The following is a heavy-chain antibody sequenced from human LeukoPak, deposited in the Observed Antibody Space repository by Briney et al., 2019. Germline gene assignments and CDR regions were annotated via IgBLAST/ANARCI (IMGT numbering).Heavy chain of an antibody. J-gene: IGHJ4*02. D-gene: IGHD5-12*01. V-gene: IGHV3-30*09. CDR1: GFIFSSYS. CDR2: ISSDGNSK. Sequence: GGSLRLSCAASGFIFSSYSIHWVRQAPGKGLEWVAVISSDGNSKNFALSVKGRFAISRDNSKNTLFLQMNNLRSEDTALYYCVSPTADYPFLYYFDSWGQGTLVTVSS. CDR3: VSPTADYPFLYYFDS.